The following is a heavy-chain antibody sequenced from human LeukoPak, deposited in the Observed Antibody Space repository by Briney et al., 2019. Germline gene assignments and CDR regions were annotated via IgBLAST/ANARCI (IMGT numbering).Heavy chain of an antibody. CDR1: GFTFDNYA. CDR2: ISWNSDTI. CDR3: VKAGGAGSYYYWFDS. J-gene: IGHJ5*01. V-gene: IGHV3-9*01. Sequence: GGSLRLSCAASGFTFDNYAMHWVRQAPGKGLEWVSGISWNSDTIGYEDSVKGRFTISRDNAKNSLYLQMNSLRPEDTALYYCVKAGGAGSYYYWFDSWGQGTLVTVSS. D-gene: IGHD3-10*01.